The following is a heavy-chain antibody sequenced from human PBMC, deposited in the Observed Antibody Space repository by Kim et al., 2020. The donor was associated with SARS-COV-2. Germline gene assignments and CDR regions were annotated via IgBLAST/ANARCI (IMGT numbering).Heavy chain of an antibody. J-gene: IGHJ4*02. CDR3: ARGPHYYYSSGYHPL. V-gene: IGHV3-74*01. CDR2: INNVGSIT. D-gene: IGHD3-22*01. Sequence: GGSLRLSCAASGFTFSSYWMHWVRQAPGKGLVWVSRINNVGSITTYADSVKGRFTISRDNAKNTLYLQMNSLTAEDTAVYYCARGPHYYYSSGYHPLWGQGTLVTVSS. CDR1: GFTFSSYW.